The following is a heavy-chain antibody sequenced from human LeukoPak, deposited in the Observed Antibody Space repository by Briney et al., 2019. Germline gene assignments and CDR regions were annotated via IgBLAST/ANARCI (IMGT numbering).Heavy chain of an antibody. Sequence: GGSLRLSCAASGFTFSSYEMNWVRQAPGKGLEWVSYISSSGSTIYYADSVKGRFTISRDNAKNSLYLQMNSLRAEDTAVYYCAKEAWFGPQIDYWGQGTLVTVSS. CDR3: AKEAWFGPQIDY. CDR2: ISSSGSTI. CDR1: GFTFSSYE. D-gene: IGHD3-10*01. V-gene: IGHV3-48*03. J-gene: IGHJ4*02.